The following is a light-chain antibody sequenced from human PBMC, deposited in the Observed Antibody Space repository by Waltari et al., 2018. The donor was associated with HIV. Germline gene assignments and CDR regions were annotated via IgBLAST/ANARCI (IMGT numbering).Light chain of an antibody. CDR1: DLPKQY. CDR3: QSRDRDIVI. V-gene: IGLV3-1*01. J-gene: IGLJ2*01. CDR2: EDN. Sequence: SYELTQPPSLSVSPGHTAVITCSGHDLPKQYVCWYQLKPGQPPLLIIYEDNKRPSGIPERFSGSNSGNTSTLTVTMTQSVDEAEYFCQSRDRDIVIFGRGTKLIVL.